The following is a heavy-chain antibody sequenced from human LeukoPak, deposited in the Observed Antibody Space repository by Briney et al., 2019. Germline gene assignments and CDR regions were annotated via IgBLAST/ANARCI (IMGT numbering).Heavy chain of an antibody. CDR2: IYYSGST. CDR1: GGSISSYY. V-gene: IGHV4-59*12. D-gene: IGHD3-10*01. CDR3: ARLTLGTMVRSSWVDY. J-gene: IGHJ4*02. Sequence: PSETLSLTCTVSGGSISSYYWSWIRQPPGKGLEWIGSIYYSGSTYYNPSLKSRVTISVDTSKNQFSLKLSSVTAADTAVYYCARLTLGTMVRSSWVDYWGQGTLVTVSS.